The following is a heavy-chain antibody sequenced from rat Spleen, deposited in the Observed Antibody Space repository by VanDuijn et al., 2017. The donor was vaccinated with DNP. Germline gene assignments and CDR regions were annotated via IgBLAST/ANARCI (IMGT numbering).Heavy chain of an antibody. D-gene: IGHD1-7*01. CDR3: ARSTILRVWGYYFDY. CDR1: GFSLTTYS. Sequence: QVQLKESGPGLVQPSETLSLTCTVSGFSLTTYSVSWVRQPSGKGPEWMGKMWYDGNTAYNSALKFRLSISRDTSKSQVFLKMNSVQTEDTAMYFCARSTILRVWGYYFDYWGQGVMVTVSS. J-gene: IGHJ2*01. V-gene: IGHV2-16*01. CDR2: MWYDGNT.